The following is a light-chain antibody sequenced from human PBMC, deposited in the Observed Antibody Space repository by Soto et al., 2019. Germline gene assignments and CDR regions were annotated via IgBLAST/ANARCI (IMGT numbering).Light chain of an antibody. CDR1: SSNIGAGYD. Sequence: QSALTQPPSVSGAPGQRVTFSCTGSSSNIGAGYDVHWYHQLPGAAPKLIIYGNNNRPSGVPDRFSGSKSGTSASLAITGLQAEDEADYYCQSYDISLSGVVFGGGTQRPSS. CDR3: QSYDISLSGVV. CDR2: GNN. V-gene: IGLV1-40*01. J-gene: IGLJ7*01.